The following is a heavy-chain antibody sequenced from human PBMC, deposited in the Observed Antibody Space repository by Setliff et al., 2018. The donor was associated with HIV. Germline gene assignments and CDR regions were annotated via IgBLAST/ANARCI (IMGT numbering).Heavy chain of an antibody. V-gene: IGHV3-30*02. CDR1: GFIFDRYG. J-gene: IGHJ4*02. CDR2: IWYDGSHE. Sequence: GGSLRLSCAASGFIFDRYGMHWVRQAPAKGLEWVALIWYDGSHETYADSVRGRFSISRDNSKNTLYLQMDSLRPEDTGFYYCAKDPFTSSWYGFDYWGQGALVTVSS. CDR3: AKDPFTSSWYGFDY. D-gene: IGHD6-13*01.